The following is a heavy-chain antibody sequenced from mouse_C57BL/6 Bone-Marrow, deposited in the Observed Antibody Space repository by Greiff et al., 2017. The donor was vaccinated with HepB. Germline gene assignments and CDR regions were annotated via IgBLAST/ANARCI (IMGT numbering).Heavy chain of an antibody. V-gene: IGHV5-17*01. Sequence: EVQLQESGGGLVKPGGSLKLSCAASGFTFSDYGMHWVRQAPEKGLEWVAYISSGSSTIYYADTVKGRFTISRDNAKNTLFLQMTSLRSEDTAMYYCARSRHGSSYGFDVWGTGTTVTVSS. J-gene: IGHJ1*03. CDR1: GFTFSDYG. D-gene: IGHD1-1*01. CDR2: ISSGSSTI. CDR3: ARSRHGSSYGFDV.